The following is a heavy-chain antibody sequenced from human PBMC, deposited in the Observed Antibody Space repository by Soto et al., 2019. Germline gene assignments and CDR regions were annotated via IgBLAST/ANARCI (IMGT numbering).Heavy chain of an antibody. Sequence: SETLSLTCTVSGGSVSSYYWSWIRQPPGKGLGWIGYIYSSGSTNYNPSLKSRVTISVDTSKNQFSLKLSSVTAADTAVYYCASALYYYASSGYASWGQGTLVTV. V-gene: IGHV4-59*02. CDR1: GGSVSSYY. D-gene: IGHD3-22*01. CDR3: ASALYYYASSGYAS. CDR2: IYSSGST. J-gene: IGHJ5*02.